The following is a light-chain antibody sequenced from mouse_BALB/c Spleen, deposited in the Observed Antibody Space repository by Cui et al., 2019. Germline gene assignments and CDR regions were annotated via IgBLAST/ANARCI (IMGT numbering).Light chain of an antibody. CDR2: WAS. V-gene: IGKV6-23*01. J-gene: IGKJ5*01. Sequence: DIVMTQSHKFMSTSVGDRVSIPCKASQDVGSTVAWYQQKPGQSPKLLIYWASTRHTGVPDRFTGSGSGTDFTLTISNVQSEDLADYFCQQYSSYPPSLTFGAGTKLELK. CDR1: QDVGST. CDR3: QQYSSYPPSLT.